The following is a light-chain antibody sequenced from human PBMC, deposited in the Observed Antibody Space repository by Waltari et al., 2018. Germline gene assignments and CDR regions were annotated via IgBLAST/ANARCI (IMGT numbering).Light chain of an antibody. Sequence: SALTQPRSVSGSPGQSVTISCTATTGDVGGYNYVSWYQHHPGKAPKLMIFDVTQRPSGVPDRFSGSKSANTASLTISGLQAEDEADYYCCSFAGTYTWVFGGGTKVTVL. CDR2: DVT. V-gene: IGLV2-11*01. CDR1: TGDVGGYNY. CDR3: CSFAGTYTWV. J-gene: IGLJ3*02.